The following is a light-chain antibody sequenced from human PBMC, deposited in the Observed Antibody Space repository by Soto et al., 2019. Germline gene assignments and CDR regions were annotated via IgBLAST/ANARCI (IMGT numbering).Light chain of an antibody. CDR3: QHYDSARWT. CDR1: ESINTY. J-gene: IGKJ1*01. Sequence: DRPMAQSPPSQSICVRDIVTITCRASESINTYLNWYQRKPGKAPKVLIYTASSLESGVPSRFSGSGSGTDFSLTISRLEPEDFTVYYCQHYDSARWTFGLGTKV. V-gene: IGKV1-39*01. CDR2: TAS.